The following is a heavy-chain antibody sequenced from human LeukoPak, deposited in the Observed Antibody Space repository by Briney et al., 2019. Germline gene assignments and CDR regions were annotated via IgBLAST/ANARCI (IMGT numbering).Heavy chain of an antibody. J-gene: IGHJ4*02. D-gene: IGHD1-26*01. CDR3: ARDTGSFDY. Sequence: PGGSLRLSCVASGFTFSTFWMNWVRQAPGKGLVWVANIKQDGSENYYLDSVKGRFTISRDNAKNSLYLQMNSLRAEDTAVYYCARDTGSFDYWGQGALVTVSS. CDR1: GFTFSTFW. CDR2: IKQDGSEN. V-gene: IGHV3-7*01.